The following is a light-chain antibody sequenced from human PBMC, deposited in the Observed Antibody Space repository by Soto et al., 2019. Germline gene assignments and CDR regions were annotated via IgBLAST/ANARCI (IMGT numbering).Light chain of an antibody. CDR3: QQYYSYPRT. V-gene: IGKV1-8*01. J-gene: IGKJ1*01. CDR2: AAS. CDR1: QGISSY. Sequence: AIRMTQSPSSFSASTGDRVTITCLASQGISSYLAWYHQKPGKAPKVLIYAASTLQTGVPSRFSGSGSGTDFTLTISSLQSEDFATYYCQQYYSYPRTFGQGTKVEIK.